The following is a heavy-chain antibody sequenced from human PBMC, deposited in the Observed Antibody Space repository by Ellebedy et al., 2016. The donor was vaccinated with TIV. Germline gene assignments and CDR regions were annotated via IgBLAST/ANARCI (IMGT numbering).Heavy chain of an antibody. CDR1: GFTFSSYW. D-gene: IGHD3-9*01. CDR3: ASRITILDEDAFDI. CDR2: INSDGSST. Sequence: GESLKISXAASGFTFSSYWMHWVRQAPGKGLVWVSRINSDGSSTSYADSVKGRFTISRDNAKNTLYLQMNSLRAEDTAVYYCASRITILDEDAFDIWGQGTMVTVSS. J-gene: IGHJ3*02. V-gene: IGHV3-74*01.